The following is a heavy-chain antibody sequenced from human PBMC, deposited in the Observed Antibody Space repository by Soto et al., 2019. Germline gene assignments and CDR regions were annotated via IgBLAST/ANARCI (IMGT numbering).Heavy chain of an antibody. D-gene: IGHD3-10*01. Sequence: SETLSLTCTVSGGSISSGDYYWSWIRQPPGKGLEWIGYIYYSGSTYYNPSLKSRVTISVDTSKNQLSLKLSSVTAADTAVYYCARLNYYGSRSYQKGASYYGMVVRRQGITVTV. CDR3: ARLNYYGSRSYQKGASYYGMVV. V-gene: IGHV4-30-4*02. CDR1: GGSISSGDYY. J-gene: IGHJ6*02. CDR2: IYYSGST.